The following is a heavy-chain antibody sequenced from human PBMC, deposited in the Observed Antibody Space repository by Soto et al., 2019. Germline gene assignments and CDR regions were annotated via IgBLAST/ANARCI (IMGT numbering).Heavy chain of an antibody. J-gene: IGHJ4*02. Sequence: GASVKVSCKVSGYTLTELSMHWVRQAPGKGLEWMGGFDPEDGETIYAQKFQGRVTMTEDTSTDTAYMELSSLRSEDTAVYYCAKDYYDSSGYYLFGGFVCYFDYWGQGTLVTVSS. CDR1: GYTLTELS. CDR3: AKDYYDSSGYYLFGGFVCYFDY. V-gene: IGHV1-24*01. CDR2: FDPEDGET. D-gene: IGHD3-22*01.